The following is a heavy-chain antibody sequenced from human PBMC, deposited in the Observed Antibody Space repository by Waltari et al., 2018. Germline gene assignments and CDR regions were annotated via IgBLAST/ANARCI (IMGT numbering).Heavy chain of an antibody. CDR1: GFTFSSYS. Sequence: EVQLVESGGGLVQPGGSLRLSCAASGFTFSSYSMNWVRQAPGKGWGWISYISSSSSTIYYADSVKVRFTISRDNAKNSLYLQMNSLRAEDTAVYYCASRYSSSIGVGYWGQGILVTVSS. CDR3: ASRYSSSIGVGY. D-gene: IGHD6-6*01. CDR2: ISSSSSTI. J-gene: IGHJ4*02. V-gene: IGHV3-48*01.